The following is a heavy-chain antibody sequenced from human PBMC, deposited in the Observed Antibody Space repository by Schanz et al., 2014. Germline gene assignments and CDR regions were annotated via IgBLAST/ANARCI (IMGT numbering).Heavy chain of an antibody. Sequence: EVQLLESGGTLVRPGGSLRLSCAASGFTFSNYVMSWVRQAPGKGLEWVSTIGTSGGTNYAESVKGRFTISRDNSKNTLYLQMNSLRAEDTAVYYCLAPDYGMDVWGQGTTVTVSS. J-gene: IGHJ6*02. CDR2: IGTSGGT. CDR1: GFTFSNYV. V-gene: IGHV3-23*01. CDR3: LAPDYGMDV.